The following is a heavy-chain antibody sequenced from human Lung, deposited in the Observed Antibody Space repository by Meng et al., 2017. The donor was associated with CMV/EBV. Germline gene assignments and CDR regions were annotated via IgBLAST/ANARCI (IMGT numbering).Heavy chain of an antibody. V-gene: IGHV3-30*04. Sequence: GESLKISCAASGFTFSSYAMHWVRQAPGKGLEWVAVISYDGSNKYYADSVKGRFTISRDNSKNTLYLQMNSLRAEDTAVYYCARAASITMIVVVITPAGDAFDIWGQGTMVTVSS. CDR1: GFTFSSYA. D-gene: IGHD3-22*01. CDR2: ISYDGSNK. J-gene: IGHJ3*02. CDR3: ARAASITMIVVVITPAGDAFDI.